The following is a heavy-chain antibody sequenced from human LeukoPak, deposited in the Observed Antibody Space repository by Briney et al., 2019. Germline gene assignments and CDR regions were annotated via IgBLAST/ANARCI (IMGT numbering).Heavy chain of an antibody. Sequence: ETLSLTCTVSGGSISSYYWSWIQQPPGKGLEWVAHMNGDGSQIYYMDFVKGRFTISRDNAKNSLYLQMNGLRAEDTAVYYCVAWGNSGNSWGQGTMVIVSS. CDR3: VAWGNSGNS. J-gene: IGHJ3*01. CDR1: GGSISSYY. D-gene: IGHD1-26*01. V-gene: IGHV3-7*01. CDR2: MNGDGSQI.